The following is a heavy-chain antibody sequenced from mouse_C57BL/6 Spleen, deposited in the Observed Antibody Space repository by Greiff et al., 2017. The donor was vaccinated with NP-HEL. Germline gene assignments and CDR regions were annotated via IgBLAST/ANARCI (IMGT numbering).Heavy chain of an antibody. CDR1: GYAFSSSW. J-gene: IGHJ1*03. CDR3: APITTVDWYFDV. CDR2: IYPGDGDT. D-gene: IGHD1-1*01. V-gene: IGHV1-82*01. Sequence: VQLQQSGPELVKPGASVKISCKASGYAFSSSWMNWVKQRPGKGLEWIGRIYPGDGDTNYNGKFKGKATLTADKSSSTAYMQLSSLTSEDSAVYFCAPITTVDWYFDVWGTGTTVTVSS.